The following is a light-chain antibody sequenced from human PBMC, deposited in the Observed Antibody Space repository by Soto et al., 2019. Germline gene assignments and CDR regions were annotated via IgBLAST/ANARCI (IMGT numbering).Light chain of an antibody. CDR3: QQYGSSPLLT. CDR1: QTVRNNY. CDR2: DAS. J-gene: IGKJ4*01. Sequence: EFVLTQSPGTLSLSPGERATLSCRASQTVRNNYLAWYQQKPGQAPRLLIYDASSRATGIPDRFSGSGSGTDFTLTISRVDPEDVAVYYCQQYGSSPLLTFGGGTKVEIK. V-gene: IGKV3-20*01.